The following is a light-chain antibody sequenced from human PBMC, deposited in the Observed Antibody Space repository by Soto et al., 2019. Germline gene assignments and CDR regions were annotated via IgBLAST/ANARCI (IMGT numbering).Light chain of an antibody. Sequence: QSVLTQPASVSGSPGQSITISCTGTSSDVGGYNYVSWYQQHPGKAPKLMIYDVSNRPSGLSNRFSGSKSGNTASLTISGLQAEDEADYYCSSYKSSSTSVFGGGTKLTV. J-gene: IGLJ2*01. V-gene: IGLV2-14*01. CDR3: SSYKSSSTSV. CDR1: SSDVGGYNY. CDR2: DVS.